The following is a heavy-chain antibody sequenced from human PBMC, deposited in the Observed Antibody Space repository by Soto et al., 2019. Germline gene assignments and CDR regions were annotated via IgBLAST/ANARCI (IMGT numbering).Heavy chain of an antibody. CDR2: ISSSSSYI. CDR1: GFTFSSYS. Sequence: GGSLRLSCAASGFTFSSYSMNWVRQAPGKGLEWVSSISSSSSYIYYADSVKGRFTISRDNAKNSLYLQMNSLRAEDTAVYYCARDHYGDSRLYYFDYWGQGTLVTVSS. CDR3: ARDHYGDSRLYYFDY. D-gene: IGHD4-17*01. V-gene: IGHV3-21*01. J-gene: IGHJ4*02.